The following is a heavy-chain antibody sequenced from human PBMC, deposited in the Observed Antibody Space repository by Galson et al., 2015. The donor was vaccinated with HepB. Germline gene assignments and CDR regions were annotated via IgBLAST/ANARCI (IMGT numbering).Heavy chain of an antibody. CDR1: GFTFSSYA. CDR2: ISGSGGST. D-gene: IGHD1-26*01. CDR3: AKGFWSGSYYPTLIDY. Sequence: SLRLSCAASGFTFSSYAMSWVRQAPGKGLEWVSAISGSGGSTYYADSVKGRFTISRDNSKNTLYLQMNSLRAEDTAVYYCAKGFWSGSYYPTLIDYWGQGTLATVSS. V-gene: IGHV3-23*01. J-gene: IGHJ4*02.